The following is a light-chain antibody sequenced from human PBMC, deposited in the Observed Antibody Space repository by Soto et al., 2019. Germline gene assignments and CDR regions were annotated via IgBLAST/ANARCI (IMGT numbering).Light chain of an antibody. CDR1: QSINRH. CDR3: QQRSNWPPVT. J-gene: IGKJ4*01. V-gene: IGKV3-11*01. Sequence: EIVLTQSPATLSLSPGERATLSCRASQSINRHLAWYQQKLGQAPRLLILDASDRATGIPARFSGSGSGTDFTLTISSLEPEDFAVYYCQQRSNWPPVTFGGGTKVEIK. CDR2: DAS.